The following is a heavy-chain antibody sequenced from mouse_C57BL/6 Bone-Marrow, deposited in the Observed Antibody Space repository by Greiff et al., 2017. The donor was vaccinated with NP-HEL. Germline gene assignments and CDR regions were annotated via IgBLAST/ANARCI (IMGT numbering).Heavy chain of an antibody. CDR3: AKKGPTENWYFDG. D-gene: IGHD4-1*02. Sequence: VQLQQSGPGLVQPSQSLSITCTVSGFSLTSYGVHWVRQSPGKGLEWLGVIWRGGSTDYNAAFMSRLSITTDNSKSEVFYKMNRLQADDTAIYYCAKKGPTENWYFDGGGTGNTVTVSS. CDR1: GFSLTSYG. V-gene: IGHV2-5*01. J-gene: IGHJ1*03. CDR2: IWRGGST.